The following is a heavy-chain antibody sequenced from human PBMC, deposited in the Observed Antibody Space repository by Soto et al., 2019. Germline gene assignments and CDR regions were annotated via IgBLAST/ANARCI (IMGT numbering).Heavy chain of an antibody. V-gene: IGHV3-48*02. D-gene: IGHD3-22*01. CDR1: GFTFSTYN. CDR2: ISSSSSTI. CDR3: ARSLSAYYYYYFDL. Sequence: GGSLRLSCAAFGFTFSTYNINWVRQAPGKGLEWVSYISSSSSTIYYADSVKGRFTISRDNAKNSLFLQMNSLRDEDTAVYYCARSLSAYYYYYFDLWGQGTLVTVS. J-gene: IGHJ4*02.